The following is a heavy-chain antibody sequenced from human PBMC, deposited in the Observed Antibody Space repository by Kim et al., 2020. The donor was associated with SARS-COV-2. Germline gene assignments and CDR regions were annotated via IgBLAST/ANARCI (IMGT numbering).Heavy chain of an antibody. CDR3: TTDLIVATPLTFDY. J-gene: IGHJ4*02. Sequence: GGSLRLSCAASGFTFSNAWMSWVRQAPGKGLEWVGRIKSKTDGGTTDYAAPVKGRFTISRDDSKNTLYLQMNSLKTEDTAVYYCTTDLIVATPLTFDYWGQGTLVTVSS. D-gene: IGHD5-12*01. CDR2: IKSKTDGGTT. CDR1: GFTFSNAW. V-gene: IGHV3-15*01.